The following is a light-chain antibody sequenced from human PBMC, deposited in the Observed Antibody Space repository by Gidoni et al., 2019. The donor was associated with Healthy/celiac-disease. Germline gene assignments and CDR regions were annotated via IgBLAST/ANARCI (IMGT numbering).Light chain of an antibody. CDR1: TGAVTSGYY. CDR2: RTS. V-gene: IGLV7-43*01. J-gene: IGLJ3*02. CDR3: LLYYGGAWV. Sequence: QTVVTQEPSLTVSPGGTVTLTCASSTGAVTSGYYPNWFQQKPGQTPRALIYRTSKKHPGTPTRFSGSLLGGKAALTLSGVQPEDEAEYYCLLYYGGAWVFGGGTKLTVL.